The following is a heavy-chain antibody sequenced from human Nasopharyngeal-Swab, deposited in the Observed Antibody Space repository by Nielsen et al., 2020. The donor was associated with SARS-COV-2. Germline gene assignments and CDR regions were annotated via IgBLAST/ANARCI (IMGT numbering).Heavy chain of an antibody. Sequence: WIRQPPGKGLEWIGEINHSGSTNYNPSLKSRVTISVDTSKNQFSLKLSSVTAADTAVYYCARIYCSGGSCYSGIDYWGQGTLVTASS. V-gene: IGHV4-34*01. D-gene: IGHD2-15*01. J-gene: IGHJ4*02. CDR3: ARIYCSGGSCYSGIDY. CDR2: INHSGST.